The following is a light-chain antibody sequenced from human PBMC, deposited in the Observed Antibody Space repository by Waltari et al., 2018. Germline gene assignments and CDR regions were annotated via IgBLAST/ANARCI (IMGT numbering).Light chain of an antibody. CDR1: QSVFYSPNNKNH. Sequence: DIVMTQSPDSLAVSLGERVPTNCKSRQSVFYSPNNKNHLSWYQQKPGQPPKLLIYLASTRESGVPYRFSGSTSGTDFTLSVLSLQPEDVALYFRQQYYCSPFTFGGGTNVAIK. V-gene: IGKV4-1*01. CDR3: QQYYCSPFT. J-gene: IGKJ4*01. CDR2: LAS.